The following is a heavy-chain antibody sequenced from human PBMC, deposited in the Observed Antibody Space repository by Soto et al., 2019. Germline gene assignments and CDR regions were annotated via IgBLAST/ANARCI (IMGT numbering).Heavy chain of an antibody. J-gene: IGHJ5*02. Sequence: KPWGSLRLSGAASGFTFRSFTMNWVRQAPGKGLEWVSTISSNSAYIYYTDALRGRFTISRDNAKNSLHLQMSSLRAEDTAVYYCTRDASRDSSARGWFDPWGPGTLVTVSS. CDR2: ISSNSAYI. D-gene: IGHD6-13*01. CDR3: TRDASRDSSARGWFDP. V-gene: IGHV3-21*01. CDR1: GFTFRSFT.